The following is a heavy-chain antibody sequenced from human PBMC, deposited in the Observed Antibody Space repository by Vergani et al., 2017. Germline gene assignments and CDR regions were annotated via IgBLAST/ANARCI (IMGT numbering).Heavy chain of an antibody. CDR2: IYSGGST. D-gene: IGHD3-10*01. CDR1: GFTVSSNY. J-gene: IGHJ6*02. CDR3: ARENLIRPYYDGAGSYYNYYYYYGMDV. V-gene: IGHV3-66*02. Sequence: VQLVESGGGVVQPGGSLRLSCAASGFTVSSNYMSWVRQAPGTGLEWVSVIYSGGSTYYADSVKGRFTIPRDNSKNTLYLQMNSLRAEDTAVYYCARENLIRPYYDGAGSYYNYYYYYGMDVWGQGTTVTVSS.